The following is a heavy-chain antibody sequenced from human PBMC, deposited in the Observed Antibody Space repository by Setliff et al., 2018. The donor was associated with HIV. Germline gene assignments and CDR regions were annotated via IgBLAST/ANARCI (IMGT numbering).Heavy chain of an antibody. CDR3: AKGEATLNTPLDY. Sequence: SLSLSWVFSGFTLNHYAMHWVRQAPGKGLEWVSGIRFNGRNIAYAGSVKGRFTISRDSAKNSLYLHMNSLRSEDTAIYYCAKGEATLNTPLDYWGQGTLVTVSS. D-gene: IGHD1-26*01. V-gene: IGHV3-9*01. CDR1: GFTLNHYA. CDR2: IRFNGRNI. J-gene: IGHJ4*02.